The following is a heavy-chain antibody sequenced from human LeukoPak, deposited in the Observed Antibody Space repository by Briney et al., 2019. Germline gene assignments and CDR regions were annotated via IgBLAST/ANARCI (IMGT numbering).Heavy chain of an antibody. J-gene: IGHJ1*01. V-gene: IGHV3-21*01. CDR3: ARVGGSLYFKY. Sequence: GGSLRLSCAASGFTFSSYSMNWVRQAPGKGLEWVSRISSSSYIYYADSVKGRFTISRDNAKNSLYLQMNSLRAEDTAVYYCARVGGSLYFKYWGQGTLVTVSS. CDR2: ISSSSYI. CDR1: GFTFSSYS.